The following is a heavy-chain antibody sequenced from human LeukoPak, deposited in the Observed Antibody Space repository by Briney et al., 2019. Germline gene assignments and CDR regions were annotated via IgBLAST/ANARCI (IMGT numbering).Heavy chain of an antibody. J-gene: IGHJ4*02. CDR3: ARVLGSYAVDF. V-gene: IGHV3-20*04. Sequence: AGGSLRLSCAASGFTFSGYSMNWVRQAPGKGLEWVSGINWNGGSTGYADSVKGRFTISRDNAKNSLYLQMNSLRAEDTALYYCARVLGSYAVDFWGQGTLVTVSS. D-gene: IGHD3-10*01. CDR2: INWNGGST. CDR1: GFTFSGYS.